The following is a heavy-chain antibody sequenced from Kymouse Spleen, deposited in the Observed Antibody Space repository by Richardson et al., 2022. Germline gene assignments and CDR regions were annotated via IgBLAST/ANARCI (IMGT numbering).Heavy chain of an antibody. D-gene: IGHD1-1*01,IGHD1-20*01,IGHD1-7*01. V-gene: IGHV3-15*01. CDR1: GFTFSNAW. Sequence: EVQLVESGGGLVKPGGSLRLSCAASGFTFSNAWMSWVRQAPGKGLEWVGRIKSKTDGGTTDYAAPVKGRFTISRDDSKNTLYLQMNSLKTEDTAVYYCTTGSNWNYYGMDVWGQGTTVTVSS. J-gene: IGHJ6*02. CDR2: IKSKTDGGTT. CDR3: TTGSNWNYYGMDV.